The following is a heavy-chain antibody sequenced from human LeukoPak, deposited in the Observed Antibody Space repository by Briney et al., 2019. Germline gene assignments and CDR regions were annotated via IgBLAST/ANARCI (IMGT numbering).Heavy chain of an antibody. J-gene: IGHJ4*02. Sequence: GASVKVSCKTSGYTFTGYYIQWVREAPGQGLEWVGYINPDSGGTNYAQEFQGRVTMTRDTSISRAYMELSRLSSDDTGIYYCAGRPDTAIVPIFDYWGQGTLVTVSS. D-gene: IGHD5-18*01. CDR3: AGRPDTAIVPIFDY. V-gene: IGHV1-2*02. CDR1: GYTFTGYY. CDR2: INPDSGGT.